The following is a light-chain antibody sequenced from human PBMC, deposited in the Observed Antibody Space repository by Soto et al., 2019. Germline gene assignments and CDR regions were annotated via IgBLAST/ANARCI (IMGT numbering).Light chain of an antibody. CDR3: QQYNNWPPFT. CDR1: QSVSSN. Sequence: EIVMTQSPATLSVSPGERATLSCRASQSVSSNLAWYHQKPGQAPRLLIYGASTRATGIPARLSGSGSGTEFTLTITSLQSEDFAVYYCQQYNNWPPFTFGPGTKVDIK. CDR2: GAS. J-gene: IGKJ3*01. V-gene: IGKV3-15*01.